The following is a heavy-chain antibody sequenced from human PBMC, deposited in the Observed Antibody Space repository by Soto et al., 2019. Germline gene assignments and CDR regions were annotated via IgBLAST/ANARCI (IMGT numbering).Heavy chain of an antibody. V-gene: IGHV3-53*01. Sequence: GGSLRLSCAASGFSVSGNYMSWVRQSPGKGPEWISVIHSAGDTNYADSVKGRFTISRDKSKNTLYLQMSSLRAEDTAVYYCAGSTNYYLYYFDYWGQGTRVTVSS. D-gene: IGHD3-10*01. CDR2: IHSAGDT. CDR3: AGSTNYYLYYFDY. J-gene: IGHJ4*02. CDR1: GFSVSGNY.